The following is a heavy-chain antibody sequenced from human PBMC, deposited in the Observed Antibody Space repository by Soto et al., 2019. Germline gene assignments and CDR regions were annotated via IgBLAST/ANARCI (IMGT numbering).Heavy chain of an antibody. D-gene: IGHD4-17*01. Sequence: GASVKVSCKASGYTFTSHKINWVRQATGQGLEWMGWMDPDSGKTAYVQKFQGRVTMTRNTSIGTAYMELNSLRSEDTAMYYCARDTVYGDYDEVFSVENPAGYAFDIWGQGTMVTVSS. J-gene: IGHJ3*02. CDR2: MDPDSGKT. CDR1: GYTFTSHK. CDR3: ARDTVYGDYDEVFSVENPAGYAFDI. V-gene: IGHV1-8*01.